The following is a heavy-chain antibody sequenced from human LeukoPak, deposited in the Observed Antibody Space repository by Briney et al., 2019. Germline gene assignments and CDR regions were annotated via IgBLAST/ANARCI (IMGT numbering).Heavy chain of an antibody. V-gene: IGHV4-59*08. D-gene: IGHD3-22*01. Sequence: SETLSLTCTVPGGSISSYYWSWIRQPPGKGLEWIGYIYYSGSTNYNPSLKSRVTISVDTSKNQFSLKLSSVTAADTAVYYCARHVSVSSGYLYYFDYWGQGTLVTVSS. J-gene: IGHJ4*02. CDR3: ARHVSVSSGYLYYFDY. CDR1: GGSISSYY. CDR2: IYYSGST.